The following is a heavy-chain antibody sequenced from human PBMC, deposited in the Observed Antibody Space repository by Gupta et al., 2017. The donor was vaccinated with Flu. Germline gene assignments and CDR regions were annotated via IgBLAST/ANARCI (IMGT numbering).Heavy chain of an antibody. Sequence: LVEAGGSLITACGSSPPSSAVFALTLNSTYMRWVRQAPGEGLEWVAVICSGSSTYYADSVKGRVTIARDNSKNTLYLQMSSLRAEDTAVYYCAVTPSRECSGGGCYGWVYWGQGTLVTVSS. CDR1: ALTLNSTY. D-gene: IGHD2-15*01. J-gene: IGHJ4*02. CDR2: ICSGSST. CDR3: AVTPSRECSGGGCYGWVY. V-gene: IGHV3-53*01.